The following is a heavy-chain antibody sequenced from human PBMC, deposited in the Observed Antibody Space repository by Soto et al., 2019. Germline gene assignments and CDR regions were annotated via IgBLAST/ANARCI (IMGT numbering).Heavy chain of an antibody. Sequence: SGTLSLTCAVYCGSFSGYYWSWIRQPPGKGLEWIGEINHSGSTNYNPSLKSRVTISVDTSKNQFSLKLSSVTAAETAVYYCARERYCSSTRCYRVATINGRDNWFDPWGQGPLVTVSS. CDR1: CGSFSGYY. CDR2: INHSGST. V-gene: IGHV4-34*01. D-gene: IGHD2-2*01. CDR3: ARERYCSSTRCYRVATINGRDNWFDP. J-gene: IGHJ5*02.